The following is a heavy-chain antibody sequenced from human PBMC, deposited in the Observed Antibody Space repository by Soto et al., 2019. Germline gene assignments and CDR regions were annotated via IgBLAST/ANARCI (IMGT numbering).Heavy chain of an antibody. J-gene: IGHJ4*02. CDR3: TRGPRPTSIGTGAF. CDR2: LTDDGSTT. V-gene: IGHV3-74*01. CDR1: GFIFSLYW. D-gene: IGHD3-10*01. Sequence: EVKLVESGGGLFQPGGSLSLSCDPSGFIFSLYWMHWVRQVPGTGPQWVARLTDDGSTTYYAASVEGRFTISRDNAKNARYRQMTSLRADDTAVYYCTRGPRPTSIGTGAFGGQGTLVTVSS.